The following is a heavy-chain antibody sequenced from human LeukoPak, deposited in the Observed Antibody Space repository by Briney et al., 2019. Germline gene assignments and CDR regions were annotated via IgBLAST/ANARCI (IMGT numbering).Heavy chain of an antibody. CDR3: ARVGLALGYCSSTSCLADY. CDR2: ISSGSSYI. J-gene: IGHJ4*02. CDR1: GFTFSSYS. V-gene: IGHV3-21*01. Sequence: GGSLRLSCAASGFTFSSYSMNWVRQAPGKGLEGVSSISSGSSYIYYADSVKGRFTISRDNAKNSLYLQMNSLRAEDTAVYYCARVGLALGYCSSTSCLADYWGQGTLVTVSS. D-gene: IGHD2-2*01.